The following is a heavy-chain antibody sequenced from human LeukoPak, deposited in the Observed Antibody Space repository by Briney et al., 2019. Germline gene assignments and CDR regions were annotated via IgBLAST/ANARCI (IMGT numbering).Heavy chain of an antibody. CDR1: GGTFSSYA. CDR3: ARARGEIFGWSGSYDY. CDR2: IIPIFGTA. Sequence: EASVKVSCKASGGTFSSYAISWVRQAPGQGLEWMGGIIPIFGTANYAQKFQGRVTITTDESTSTAYMELSSLRSEDTAVYYCARARGEIFGWSGSYDYWGQGTLVTVSS. D-gene: IGHD1-26*01. V-gene: IGHV1-69*05. J-gene: IGHJ4*02.